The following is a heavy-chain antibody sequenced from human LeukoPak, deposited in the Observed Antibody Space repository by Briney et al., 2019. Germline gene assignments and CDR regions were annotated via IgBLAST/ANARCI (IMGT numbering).Heavy chain of an antibody. CDR3: ARGGRLAPFDY. CDR2: IGTAGDT. D-gene: IGHD6-25*01. Sequence: PGGSLRLSCAASGFTFSSNDMHWVRQATGKGLEWVSGIGTAGDTYYSGSVKGRFTISRENAKKSSYLQMNSLRAGDTAVYYCARGGRLAPFDYWGQGTLVTVSS. V-gene: IGHV3-13*01. J-gene: IGHJ4*02. CDR1: GFTFSSND.